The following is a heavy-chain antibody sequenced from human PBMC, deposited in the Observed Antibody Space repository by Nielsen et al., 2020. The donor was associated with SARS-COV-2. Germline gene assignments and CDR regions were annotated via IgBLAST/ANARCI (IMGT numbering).Heavy chain of an antibody. D-gene: IGHD6-13*01. Sequence: GGSLRLSCAASGFTFSNYAMNWVRQAPGKGLEWVSHMSSSGGTIYYADSVKGRFTISRDNAKNSLYLQMNSLRAEDTAVYHCANHLGDSRPFDYWGQGTLVTVSS. CDR2: MSSSGGTI. J-gene: IGHJ4*02. V-gene: IGHV3-48*04. CDR1: GFTFSNYA. CDR3: ANHLGDSRPFDY.